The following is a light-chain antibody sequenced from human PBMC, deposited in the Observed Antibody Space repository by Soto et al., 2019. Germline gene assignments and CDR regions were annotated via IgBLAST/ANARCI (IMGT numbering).Light chain of an antibody. J-gene: IGKJ2*01. CDR2: GAS. CDR3: HQYNDWPTYT. V-gene: IGKV3-20*01. Sequence: EIVLTQSPGTLSLSPGERATLSCRASQSVRITYLAWYQQKPGQSPGLLLYGASNRASGIPDRFAGSGSGTDFTLTISRLEPEDFAIYYCHQYNDWPTYTFGQGTNLEIK. CDR1: QSVRITY.